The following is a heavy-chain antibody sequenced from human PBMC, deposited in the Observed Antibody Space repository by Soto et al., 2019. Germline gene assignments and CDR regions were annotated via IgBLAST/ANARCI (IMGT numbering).Heavy chain of an antibody. CDR1: GDTFTDYY. D-gene: IGHD2-21*02. V-gene: IGHV1-46*01. CDR3: ASGGHVVVVTAALDY. CDR2: VNPSGGHT. Sequence: QVQLVQSGAEVKKPGASVKVSCKASGDTFTDYYIHWVRQAPGQGLEWMGTVNPSGGHTTYAQHFLGRGTMTRDTSPSTLYMELTSLTSEDTAVYYCASGGHVVVVTAALDYWGQGTLVTVSS. J-gene: IGHJ4*02.